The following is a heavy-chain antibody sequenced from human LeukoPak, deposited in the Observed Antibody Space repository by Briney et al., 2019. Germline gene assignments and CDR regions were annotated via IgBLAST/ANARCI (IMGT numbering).Heavy chain of an antibody. CDR1: GFNFSSYG. D-gene: IGHD4-17*01. V-gene: IGHV3-30*18. CDR3: AKPLDYGDYYYYGMDV. CDR2: ISYDGSNK. Sequence: GRSLRLSCAASGFNFSSYGMHWVRQAPGKGLEWVAVISYDGSNKYYADSVKGRFTISRDNSKNTLYLQMNSLRAEDTAVYYCAKPLDYGDYYYYGMDVWGKGTTVTVSS. J-gene: IGHJ6*04.